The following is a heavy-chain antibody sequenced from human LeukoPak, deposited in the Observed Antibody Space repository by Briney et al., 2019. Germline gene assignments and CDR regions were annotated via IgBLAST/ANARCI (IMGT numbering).Heavy chain of an antibody. Sequence: SETLSLTCTVSGGSFSSSSYYWGWIRQPPGKGLEWIGSIYYSGSTYYNPSLKSRVTISVDTSKNQFSLKLSSVTAADTAVYYCARPGGYDFWSGYYPNWFDPWGQGTLVTVSS. J-gene: IGHJ5*02. D-gene: IGHD3-3*01. V-gene: IGHV4-39*01. CDR1: GGSFSSSSYY. CDR3: ARPGGYDFWSGYYPNWFDP. CDR2: IYYSGST.